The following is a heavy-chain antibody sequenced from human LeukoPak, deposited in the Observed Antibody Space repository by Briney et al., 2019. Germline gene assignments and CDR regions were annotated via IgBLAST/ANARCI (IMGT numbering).Heavy chain of an antibody. CDR1: GGSMSSYY. CDR2: IYYSGTT. CDR3: ARGVYIAAAQYGY. D-gene: IGHD6-13*01. Sequence: SETLSLTCTVSGGSMSSYYWSWIRQPPGKGLEWIGYIYYSGTTNYNPSLKSRVTVSVDTSKNQFSLKLRSVTAADTAVYYCARGVYIAAAQYGYWGQGTLVTVSS. J-gene: IGHJ4*02. V-gene: IGHV4-59*01.